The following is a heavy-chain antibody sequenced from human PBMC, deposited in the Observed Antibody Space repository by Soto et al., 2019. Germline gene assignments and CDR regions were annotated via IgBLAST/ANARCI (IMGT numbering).Heavy chain of an antibody. Sequence: QITLKESGPTLVRPTQTLTLTCTFSGFSLSTGGMGVGWIRQPPGKALEWLASIHWNDDKRYSPYLESRITITTETSKTQVVLTMTNMAPVDTATYYCAYNPRYYSDSKGQKAGAFDLWGQGTLVTVSS. CDR1: GFSLSTGGMG. CDR3: AYNPRYYSDSKGQKAGAFDL. D-gene: IGHD3-22*01. V-gene: IGHV2-5*01. CDR2: IHWNDDK. J-gene: IGHJ3*01.